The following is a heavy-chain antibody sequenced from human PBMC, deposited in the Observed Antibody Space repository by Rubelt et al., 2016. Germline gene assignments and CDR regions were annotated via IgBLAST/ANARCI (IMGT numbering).Heavy chain of an antibody. CDR3: ARDYYDFWSGYHPHYYYYGMDV. D-gene: IGHD3-3*01. CDR2: GGST. V-gene: IGHV3-23*01. Sequence: GGSTYYADFVKGRFTMSRDNSKDTLLLQMNSLSAEDTALYYCARDYYDFWSGYHPHYYYYGMDVWGQGTTVTVSS. J-gene: IGHJ6*02.